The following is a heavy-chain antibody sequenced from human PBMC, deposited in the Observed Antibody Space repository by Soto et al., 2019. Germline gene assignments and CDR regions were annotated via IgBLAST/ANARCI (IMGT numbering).Heavy chain of an antibody. CDR1: GGSINGSSYY. V-gene: IGHV4-39*01. J-gene: IGHJ6*02. Sequence: SETLSLTCTVSGGSINGSSYYWGWIRQPPGKGLEWIGHIYYNGITYYNPSLKSRVTISVDTSKNQFSLKVNSVTAADTAVYYCARLGYGSKLVHPDDDNMDVWGQGTTVTVSS. CDR3: ARLGYGSKLVHPDDDNMDV. CDR2: IYYNGIT. D-gene: IGHD6-13*01.